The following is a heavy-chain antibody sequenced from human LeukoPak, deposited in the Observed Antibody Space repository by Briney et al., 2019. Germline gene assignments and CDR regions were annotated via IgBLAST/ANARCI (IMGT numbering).Heavy chain of an antibody. CDR2: ISGSGGST. J-gene: IGHJ5*02. CDR1: GFTFSSYA. Sequence: PGGSLRLSCAASGFTFSSYAMSWVRQAPGKGLEWVSAISGSGGSTYYADSVKGRFTISRDNSKNTLYLQMNSLRAEDTAVYYCAKDQHVVVAALDHNWFDPWGQGTLVTVSS. V-gene: IGHV3-23*01. D-gene: IGHD2-15*01. CDR3: AKDQHVVVAALDHNWFDP.